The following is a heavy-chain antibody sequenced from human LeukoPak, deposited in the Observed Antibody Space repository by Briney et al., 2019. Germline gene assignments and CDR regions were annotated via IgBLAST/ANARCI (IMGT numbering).Heavy chain of an antibody. J-gene: IGHJ4*02. CDR2: INPNSGGT. CDR1: GYTFTGYY. Sequence: ASVKVSCKASGYTFTGYYMHWVRQAPGQGLEWMGWINPNSGGTNYAQKFQGRVTMTRDTSISTAYMELSRLRSDDTAVYYCARVEDIGSSGYALWGQGTLVTVSS. V-gene: IGHV1-2*02. CDR3: ARVEDIGSSGYAL. D-gene: IGHD3-22*01.